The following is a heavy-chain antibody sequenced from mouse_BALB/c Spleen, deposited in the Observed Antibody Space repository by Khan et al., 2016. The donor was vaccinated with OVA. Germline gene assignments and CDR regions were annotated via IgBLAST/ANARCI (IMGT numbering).Heavy chain of an antibody. V-gene: IGHV1-77*01. CDR3: ARRNYFGYTFAY. J-gene: IGHJ3*01. Sequence: QVQLKQSGAELARPGASVKLSCKASGYTFTDYYINWVKQRTGQGLKWIGVIYPGSGNTYYNEKFKDKATLTAAKSSTTAYMQLMSLTSEDSAVYFCARRNYFGYTFAYWGQGTLVTVSA. D-gene: IGHD1-2*01. CDR2: IYPGSGNT. CDR1: GYTFTDYY.